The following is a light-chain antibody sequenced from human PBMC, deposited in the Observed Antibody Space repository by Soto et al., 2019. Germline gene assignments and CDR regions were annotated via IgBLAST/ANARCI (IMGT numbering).Light chain of an antibody. CDR1: QGVRSY. CDR2: GAS. V-gene: IGKV1-9*01. Sequence: DIQMTQSPSSLSASAAERVTITCRASQGVRSYLAWFQQRPGKAPKLLIFGASTLQSGVPARFSGGGFGTEFTLTISSLQPEDFATYYCHQVYTYPRTFGQGTKVDIK. CDR3: HQVYTYPRT. J-gene: IGKJ1*01.